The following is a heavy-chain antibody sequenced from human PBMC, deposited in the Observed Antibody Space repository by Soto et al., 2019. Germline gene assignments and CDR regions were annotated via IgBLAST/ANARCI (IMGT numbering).Heavy chain of an antibody. D-gene: IGHD2-15*01. V-gene: IGHV4-31*03. CDR2: IYYSGST. CDR1: GGSISSGGYY. CDR3: ARGRIQCEYCSGGSCCFDY. J-gene: IGHJ4*02. Sequence: SETLSLTCTVSGGSISSGGYYWSWIRQHPGKGLEWIGYIYYSGSTYYNPSLKSRVTISVDTSKNQFSLKLSSVTAADTAVYYCARGRIQCEYCSGGSCCFDYWGQGTLVTVSS.